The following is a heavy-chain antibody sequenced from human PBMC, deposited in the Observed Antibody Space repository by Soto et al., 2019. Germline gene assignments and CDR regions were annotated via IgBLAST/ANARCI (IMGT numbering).Heavy chain of an antibody. V-gene: IGHV6-1*01. J-gene: IGHJ4*02. D-gene: IGHD6-19*01. CDR1: GDSVSSTSAA. CDR3: ARGSYYSGWV. Sequence: QVQLQQSGPGLVQPSQTLSLTCAISGDSVSSTSAAWSWIRQSPSRGLEWLGRTYYRSKWYSDYAVSVQSRITINPDTSKNQFSLQLNSVTPEDTAVYYCARGSYYSGWVWGQGTLVTVSS. CDR2: TYYRSKWYS.